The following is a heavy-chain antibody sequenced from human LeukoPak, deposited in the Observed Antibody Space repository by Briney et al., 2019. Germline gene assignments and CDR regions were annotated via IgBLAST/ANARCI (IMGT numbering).Heavy chain of an antibody. J-gene: IGHJ6*02. CDR1: GFTFSSYG. CDR2: TSYDGSNK. D-gene: IGHD3-22*01. Sequence: GGSLRLSCAASGFTFSSYGMHWVRQAPGKGLEWVAVTSYDGSNKYYADSVKGRFTISRDNSKNTLYLQMNSLRAEDTAVYYCARAYDSSGYYYYYYGMDVWGQGTTVTVSS. CDR3: ARAYDSSGYYYYYYGMDV. V-gene: IGHV3-30*03.